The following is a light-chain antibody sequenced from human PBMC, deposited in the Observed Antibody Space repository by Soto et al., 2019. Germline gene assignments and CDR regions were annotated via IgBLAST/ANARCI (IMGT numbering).Light chain of an antibody. CDR1: QGISTY. V-gene: IGKV1-27*01. CDR2: GAS. Sequence: DMQMTQSPSSLSASVGDRVTITCLSSQGISTYLAWYQQKPGKVPKLLIYGASTLQSGVPSRFSGSGSGTDFTLTISSLQTEDVATYYCQKYNSVPRTFGQGTKVDIK. J-gene: IGKJ1*01. CDR3: QKYNSVPRT.